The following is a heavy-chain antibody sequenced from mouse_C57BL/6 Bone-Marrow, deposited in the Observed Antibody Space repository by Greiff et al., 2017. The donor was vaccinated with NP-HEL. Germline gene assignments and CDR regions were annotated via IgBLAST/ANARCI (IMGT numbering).Heavy chain of an antibody. CDR2: IYPRSGNT. V-gene: IGHV1-81*01. CDR1: GYTFTGYG. D-gene: IGHD4-1*01. J-gene: IGHJ2*01. Sequence: LQQSGAELARPGASVKLSCKASGYTFTGYGISWVKQRTGQGLEWIGEIYPRSGNTYYNEKFKGKATLTADKSSSTAYMELRSLTSEDSAVYFCARRKLGPYYFDYWGQGTTLTVSS. CDR3: ARRKLGPYYFDY.